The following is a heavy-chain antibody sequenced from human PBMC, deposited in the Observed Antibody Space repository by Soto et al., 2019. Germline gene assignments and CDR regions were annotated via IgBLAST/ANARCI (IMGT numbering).Heavy chain of an antibody. J-gene: IGHJ4*02. CDR2: ISGSGNSR. V-gene: IGHV3-23*01. D-gene: IGHD6-19*01. Sequence: EVQLLESGGGLVQPGGSLRLSCAASGFSFSSYAMTWVRQAPGKGLEWVSSISGSGNSRYYAASVKGRFTVSRDNSKNTLYLQMTTLRSEDTAVFYCAKDGRYGSGWYVDYWGQGTLVTVSS. CDR3: AKDGRYGSGWYVDY. CDR1: GFSFSSYA.